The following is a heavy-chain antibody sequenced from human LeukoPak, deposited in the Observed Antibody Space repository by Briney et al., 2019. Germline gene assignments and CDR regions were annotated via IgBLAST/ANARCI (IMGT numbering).Heavy chain of an antibody. CDR3: ARSDWFDP. CDR2: INGDGSTT. V-gene: IGHV3-74*01. J-gene: IGHJ5*02. CDR1: GFTFSSYW. Sequence: PGGSLRLSCAASGFTFSSYWMHWVRQAPEKGLVWVSRINGDGSTTVYAGSVKGRFTISRDNAKNTLYLQMNSLRAEDTAVYYCARSDWFDPWGQGTLVTVSS.